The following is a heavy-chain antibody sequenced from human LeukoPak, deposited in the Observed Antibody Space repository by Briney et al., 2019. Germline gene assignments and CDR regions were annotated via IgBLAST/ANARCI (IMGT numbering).Heavy chain of an antibody. D-gene: IGHD3-22*01. Sequence: SETLSLICTVSGASISSYYWSWIRQPPGKGLEWIGDIYYSGSIKYNPSLKSRVTMSVDTSKNQFCLKLSSVTVADTAIYYCARENPSGYYNRPIDYWGQGTLVTVSS. CDR2: IYYSGSI. J-gene: IGHJ4*02. V-gene: IGHV4-59*01. CDR3: ARENPSGYYNRPIDY. CDR1: GASISSYY.